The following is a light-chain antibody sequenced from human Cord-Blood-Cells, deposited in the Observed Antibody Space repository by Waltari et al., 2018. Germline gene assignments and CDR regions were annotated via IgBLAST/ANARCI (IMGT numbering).Light chain of an antibody. CDR2: EVS. CDR1: SSDVGSYNL. CDR3: CSYAGSSTYV. Sequence: QSALTQPASVSGSPGQSITISCTGTSSDVGSYNLVSWYQQHPGKAPKLMIYEVSKRPSGVSYRVSGSKSGNTDSLTISVLQAEDEADYYCCSYAGSSTYVFGTGTKVTVL. V-gene: IGLV2-23*02. J-gene: IGLJ1*01.